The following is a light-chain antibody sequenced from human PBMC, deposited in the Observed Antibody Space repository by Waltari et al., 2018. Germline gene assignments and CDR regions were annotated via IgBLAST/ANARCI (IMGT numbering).Light chain of an antibody. Sequence: QSVLTQPPSASGTPGQRVTISCSGSSSNIGSNTVNWYQQLPGTAPKLLIHSNNQRPPGVPNRFSGSKSGTSASLAISGLQSEDEADYYCAAWDDSLNGPVFGGGTKLTVL. CDR2: SNN. CDR1: SSNIGSNT. V-gene: IGLV1-44*01. CDR3: AAWDDSLNGPV. J-gene: IGLJ2*01.